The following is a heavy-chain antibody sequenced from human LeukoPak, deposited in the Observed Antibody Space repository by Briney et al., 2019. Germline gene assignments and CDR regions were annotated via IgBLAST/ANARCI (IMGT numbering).Heavy chain of an antibody. CDR1: GFTFSSYW. D-gene: IGHD5-18*01. V-gene: IGHV3-7*01. J-gene: IGHJ4*02. CDR2: IKQDGSAK. CDR3: ARDNGYSSFDC. Sequence: TGGSLRLSCAASGFTFSSYWMSWVRQAPGKGPEWVANIKQDGSAKNYGDSVRGRFTISRDNAKNSLFLQMNSLRAEDTAVYYCARDNGYSSFDCWGQGTLVTVSS.